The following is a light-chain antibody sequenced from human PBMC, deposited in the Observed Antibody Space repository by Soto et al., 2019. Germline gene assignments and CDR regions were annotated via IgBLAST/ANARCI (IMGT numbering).Light chain of an antibody. CDR1: SSDVGGYNY. Sequence: QSALTQPAPVSGSPGQSITLSCTGTSSDVGGYNYVSWYQQHPGKAPKLMIYEVSNRPSGVSNRFSGSKSGNTASLTISGLQAEDEADYYCSSYTSSSTYVFGTGTKLTVL. V-gene: IGLV2-14*01. CDR2: EVS. J-gene: IGLJ1*01. CDR3: SSYTSSSTYV.